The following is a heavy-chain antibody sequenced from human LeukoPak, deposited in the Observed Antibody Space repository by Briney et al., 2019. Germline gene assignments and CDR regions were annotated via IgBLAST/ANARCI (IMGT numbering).Heavy chain of an antibody. CDR3: AKDQDLLWFGELSY. D-gene: IGHD3-10*01. J-gene: IGHJ4*02. CDR1: GFTFSSYA. CDR2: ISGSGGST. V-gene: IGHV3-23*01. Sequence: GGSLRLSCAASGFTFSSYAMSWVRQAPGKGLEWVSAISGSGGSTYYADSVKGRFTISRDNSKNTLYLQMNSLRAEDTAVYYCAKDQDLLWFGELSYWGQGTLVTVSS.